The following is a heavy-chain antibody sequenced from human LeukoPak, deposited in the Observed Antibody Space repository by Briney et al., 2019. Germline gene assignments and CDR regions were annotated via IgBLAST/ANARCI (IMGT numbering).Heavy chain of an antibody. CDR1: GGSISSSSYY. V-gene: IGHV4-39*07. CDR3: ARVSGGVVNRNNWFDP. Sequence: SETLSLTCTVSGGSISSSSYYWGWIRQPPGKGLEWIGSIYYSGSTYYNPSLKSRVTISVDTSKNQFSLKLSSVTAADTAVYYCARVSGGVVNRNNWFDPWGQGTLVTVSS. D-gene: IGHD3-3*01. J-gene: IGHJ5*02. CDR2: IYYSGST.